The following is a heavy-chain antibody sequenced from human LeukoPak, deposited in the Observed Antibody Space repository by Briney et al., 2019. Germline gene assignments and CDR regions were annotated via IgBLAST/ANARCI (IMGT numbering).Heavy chain of an antibody. J-gene: IGHJ4*02. V-gene: IGHV3-30*04. CDR2: ISYDGSNK. CDR3: ARDALRLPPI. D-gene: IGHD3-16*01. CDR1: GFTFSSYA. Sequence: GGSLRLSCAASGFTFSSYAMHWVRQAPGKGLEWVAVISYDGSNKYYADSVKGRFTISRDNSKNTLYLQMNSLRAGDTAVYYCARDALRLPPIWGQGTLVTVSS.